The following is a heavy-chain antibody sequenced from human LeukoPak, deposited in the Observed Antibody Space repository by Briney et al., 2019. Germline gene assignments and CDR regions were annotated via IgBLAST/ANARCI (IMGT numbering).Heavy chain of an antibody. CDR1: GFTFSDYY. V-gene: IGHV3-11*04. CDR2: ISSSGSTI. J-gene: IGHJ6*03. Sequence: GGSLRLSCAASGFTFSDYYMSWIRQAPGKGLEWVSYISSSGSTIYYADSVKGRFTISRDNAKNSLYLQMNSLRAEDTAVYYCARLGRRYCSSTSCYSYYYYYYMDVWGKGTTVTISS. D-gene: IGHD2-2*01. CDR3: ARLGRRYCSSTSCYSYYYYYYMDV.